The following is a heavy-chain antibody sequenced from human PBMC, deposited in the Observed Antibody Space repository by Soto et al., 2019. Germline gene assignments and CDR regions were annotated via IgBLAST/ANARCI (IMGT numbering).Heavy chain of an antibody. V-gene: IGHV4-34*01. CDR2: INHSGST. J-gene: IGHJ6*02. CDR1: GGSFSGYY. Sequence: QVQLQQWGAGLLKPSETLSLTCAVYGGSFSGYYWSWIRQPPGKGLEWIGEINHSGSTNYNPSLKSRVTISGDTSKNQFSLKLSCVTAADTAVYYCARGKVGYCSSTSCYAGGAYYYYGMDVWGQGTTVTVSS. CDR3: ARGKVGYCSSTSCYAGGAYYYYGMDV. D-gene: IGHD2-2*01.